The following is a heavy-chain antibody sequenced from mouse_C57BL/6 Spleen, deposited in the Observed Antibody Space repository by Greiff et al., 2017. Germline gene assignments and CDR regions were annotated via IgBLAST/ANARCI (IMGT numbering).Heavy chain of an antibody. Sequence: VKLKQPGAELVKPGASVKLSCKASGYTFTSYWMHWVKQRPGRGLEWIGRIDPNSGGTKYNEKFKSKATLTVDKPSSTAYMQLSSLTSEDSAVYYCARAYGCSYLYFDVWGTGTTVTVSS. CDR3: ARAYGCSYLYFDV. J-gene: IGHJ1*03. CDR1: GYTFTSYW. V-gene: IGHV1-72*01. D-gene: IGHD1-1*01. CDR2: IDPNSGGT.